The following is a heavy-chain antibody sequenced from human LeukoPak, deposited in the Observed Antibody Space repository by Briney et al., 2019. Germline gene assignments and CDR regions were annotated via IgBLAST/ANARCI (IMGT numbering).Heavy chain of an antibody. CDR3: ARYSTVTTYDAFDI. CDR1: GASISSSSYY. CDR2: IFYSGST. Sequence: SETLSLTCSVSGASISSSSYYWGWVRQPPGKGLEWIGSIFYSGSTYHNPSLKSRVTISVDTSKNQFSLKLSSVTAADTAVYYCARYSTVTTYDAFDIWGQGTMVTVSS. D-gene: IGHD4-17*01. J-gene: IGHJ3*02. V-gene: IGHV4-39*07.